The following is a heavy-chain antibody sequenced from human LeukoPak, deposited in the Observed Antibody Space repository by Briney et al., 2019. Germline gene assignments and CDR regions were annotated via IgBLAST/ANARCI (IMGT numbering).Heavy chain of an antibody. D-gene: IGHD3-3*01. Sequence: GGSLRLSCAASGFTFSSYGMHWVRQAPGKGLEWVAFIRYDGSNKYYADSVKGRFTISRDNSKNTLYLQMNSLRAEDTAVYYCAKDIFDFWSGYYFDYWGQGTLVTVSS. J-gene: IGHJ4*02. CDR2: IRYDGSNK. V-gene: IGHV3-30*02. CDR1: GFTFSSYG. CDR3: AKDIFDFWSGYYFDY.